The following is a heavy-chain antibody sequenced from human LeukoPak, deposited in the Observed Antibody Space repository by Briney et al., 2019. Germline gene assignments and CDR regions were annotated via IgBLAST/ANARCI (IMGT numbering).Heavy chain of an antibody. CDR1: GLSLNNYA. Sequence: GGSLRLSCTASGLSLNNYAMSWVRQVPGKGLEWVGFIRSKAYGGTTEYAASVKGRFTISRDDSKSIAYLQMNSLKTEDTAVYYCTRAGYGGYNYFDYWGQGTLVTVSS. CDR3: TRAGYGGYNYFDY. CDR2: IRSKAYGGTT. D-gene: IGHD5-12*01. V-gene: IGHV3-49*04. J-gene: IGHJ4*02.